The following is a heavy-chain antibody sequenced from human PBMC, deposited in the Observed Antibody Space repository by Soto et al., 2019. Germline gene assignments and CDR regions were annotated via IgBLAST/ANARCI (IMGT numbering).Heavy chain of an antibody. CDR2: IIPIFGTA. J-gene: IGHJ6*02. Sequence: GASVKVSCKASGGTFSSYAISWVRQAPGQGLEWMGGIIPIFGTANYAQKFQGRVTITADESTSTVYMELSSLRSEDTAVYYCARDDLGYDFWSGYYTRGNYYYYYGMDVWGQGTTVTVSS. V-gene: IGHV1-69*13. D-gene: IGHD3-3*01. CDR1: GGTFSSYA. CDR3: ARDDLGYDFWSGYYTRGNYYYYYGMDV.